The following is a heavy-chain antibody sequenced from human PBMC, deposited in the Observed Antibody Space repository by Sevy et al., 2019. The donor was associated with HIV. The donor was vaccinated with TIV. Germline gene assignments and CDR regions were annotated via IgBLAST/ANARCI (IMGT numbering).Heavy chain of an antibody. D-gene: IGHD6-6*01. Sequence: GGSLRLSCAASGFTFSTYWMNWVRQAPGKGLEWVANIKQDGSGKNYVDSVKGRFTISRDNARNSLFLELNSRKVEDTAVYYWATDLFSSSSADVFDIWGQGTMVTVSS. V-gene: IGHV3-7*01. CDR3: ATDLFSSSSADVFDI. CDR2: IKQDGSGK. CDR1: GFTFSTYW. J-gene: IGHJ3*02.